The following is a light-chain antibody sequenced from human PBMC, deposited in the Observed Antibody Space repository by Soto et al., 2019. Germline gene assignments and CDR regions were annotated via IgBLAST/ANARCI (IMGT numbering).Light chain of an antibody. CDR1: QSISSY. J-gene: IGKJ2*01. Sequence: DIQMTQSPSSLSASVGDRVTITCRASQSISSYLNWYQQKPGKAPKLLIYAASSLQSGVPSRFSDSGSGTDFTLTISSLQPEDFAPYYCQQSYSTLVTFGQGTKLEIK. CDR2: AAS. CDR3: QQSYSTLVT. V-gene: IGKV1-39*01.